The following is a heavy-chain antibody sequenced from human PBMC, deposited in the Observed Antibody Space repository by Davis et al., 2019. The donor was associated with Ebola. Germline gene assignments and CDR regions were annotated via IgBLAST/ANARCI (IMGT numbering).Heavy chain of an antibody. CDR2: IIPIFGTT. CDR3: TRGRDCTNGVCYKAHWFDS. V-gene: IGHV1-69*13. J-gene: IGHJ5*01. D-gene: IGHD2-8*01. Sequence: SVKVSCKASGYTFTSYGISWVRQAPGHGLEWMGGIIPIFGTTKYAQKFQGRVTITADESTRTAYMELSSLRSDDTAVYYCTRGRDCTNGVCYKAHWFDSCAREPWSPSPQ. CDR1: GYTFTSYG.